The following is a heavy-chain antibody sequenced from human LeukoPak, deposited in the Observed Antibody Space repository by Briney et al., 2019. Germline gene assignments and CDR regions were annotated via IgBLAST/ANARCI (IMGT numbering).Heavy chain of an antibody. J-gene: IGHJ4*02. D-gene: IGHD2-2*01. CDR2: ISYEGSNK. CDR1: GFTFSSYG. V-gene: IGHV3-30*18. Sequence: GGSLRLSCAASGFTFSSYGMHWVRQAPGKGLGWVAVISYEGSNKYYADSVKGRFTISRDNSKNTLYLQMNSLRAEDTAVYYCAKAGRCSSTSCYFDYWGQGTLVTVSS. CDR3: AKAGRCSSTSCYFDY.